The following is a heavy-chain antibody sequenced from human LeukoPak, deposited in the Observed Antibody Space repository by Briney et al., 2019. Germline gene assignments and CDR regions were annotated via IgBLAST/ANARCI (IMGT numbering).Heavy chain of an antibody. Sequence: GASVKVSCKASEYTFTGYYIHWVRQAPGQRLECMGWINPNSGGTNYAQKFQGRVTMTRDTSITTAYMELSRLTSDDTAVYYCGRTSRYSGYDQAEYWGQGTLVTVSS. V-gene: IGHV1-2*02. D-gene: IGHD5-12*01. J-gene: IGHJ4*02. CDR3: GRTSRYSGYDQAEY. CDR1: EYTFTGYY. CDR2: INPNSGGT.